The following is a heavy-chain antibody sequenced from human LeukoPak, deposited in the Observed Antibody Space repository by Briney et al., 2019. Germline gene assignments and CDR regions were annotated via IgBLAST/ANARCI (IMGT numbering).Heavy chain of an antibody. CDR2: ISSSSSYI. CDR1: GFTFSSYE. J-gene: IGHJ6*03. CDR3: ASAPTYGFVTPYYYMDV. V-gene: IGHV3-21*01. Sequence: GGSLRLSCAASGFTFSSYEMNWVRQAPGKGLEWVSSISSSSSYIYYADSVKGRFTISRDNAKNSLYLQMNSLRAEDTAVYYCASAPTYGFVTPYYYMDVWGKGTTVTVSS. D-gene: IGHD3-10*01.